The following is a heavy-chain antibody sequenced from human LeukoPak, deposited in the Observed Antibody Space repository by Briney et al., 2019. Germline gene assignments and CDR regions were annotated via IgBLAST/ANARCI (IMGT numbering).Heavy chain of an antibody. CDR3: ARTNYDFWSGYYTDDFLDY. CDR1: GGSISSYY. CDR2: IYYSGST. Sequence: SETLSLTCTVSGGSISSYYWSWIRQPPGKGLEWIGYIYYSGSTNYNPSLKSRVTISVDTSKNQFSLKLSSVTAADTAVYYCARTNYDFWSGYYTDDFLDYWGQGTLVTVSS. J-gene: IGHJ4*02. V-gene: IGHV4-59*12. D-gene: IGHD3-3*01.